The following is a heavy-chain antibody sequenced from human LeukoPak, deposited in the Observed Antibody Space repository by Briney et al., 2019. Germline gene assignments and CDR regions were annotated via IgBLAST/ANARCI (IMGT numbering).Heavy chain of an antibody. CDR1: GFIFSCYE. CDR2: ISSSGSTI. V-gene: IGHV3-48*03. Sequence: WGSLRLSCAASGFIFSCYEMNWDRQAPGKGLVGGSYISSSGSTIYYAVSVKGRFTISRDNSKSSLYLQRNSLRAKDMAWYYFARDYGDQPRPLDYWGQGTLVSVSS. D-gene: IGHD4-17*01. J-gene: IGHJ4*02. CDR3: ARDYGDQPRPLDY.